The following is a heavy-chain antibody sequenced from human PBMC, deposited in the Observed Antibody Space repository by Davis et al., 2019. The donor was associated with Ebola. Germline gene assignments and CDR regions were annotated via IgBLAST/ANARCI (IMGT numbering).Heavy chain of an antibody. CDR2: INHRGST. V-gene: IGHV4-34*01. CDR3: SRSRRGWFDP. Sequence: PSETLSLTCAVYGGSFSGYYWSWIRQPPGKGLEWIGEINHRGSTNYNPSLKSRVAMSVDTAKNQFSLKLSSVTAADTAVYFCSRSRRGWFDPWGQGILATVSS. J-gene: IGHJ5*02. CDR1: GGSFSGYY. D-gene: IGHD3-10*01.